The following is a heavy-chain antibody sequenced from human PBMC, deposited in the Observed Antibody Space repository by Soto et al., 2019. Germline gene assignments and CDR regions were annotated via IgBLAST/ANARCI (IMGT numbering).Heavy chain of an antibody. CDR2: INPSGGST. J-gene: IGHJ6*02. Sequence: ASVKVSCKASGYTFTSYAMHWVRQAPGQGLEWMGIINPSGGSTSYAQKFQGRVTMTRDTSTSTVYMELSSLRSEDTAVYYCARGIRNGLLRFLEWLPPYYYYGMDVWGQGTTVTVSS. V-gene: IGHV1-46*01. CDR1: GYTFTSYA. D-gene: IGHD3-3*01. CDR3: ARGIRNGLLRFLEWLPPYYYYGMDV.